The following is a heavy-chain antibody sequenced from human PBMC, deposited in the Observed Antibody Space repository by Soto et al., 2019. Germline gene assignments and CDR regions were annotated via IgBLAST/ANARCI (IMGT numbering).Heavy chain of an antibody. CDR1: GGSISNDDYY. Sequence: QVQLQESGPGLVKPSQTLSLTCSVSGGSISNDDYYWSWIRQSPGKGLEWIGHIHHSGSAHYNPSLTGRMIISLDTSKSQFSLNLTSVTAAYTAIYYCSRLGYCSGGRCHNYWGQGTLVTFSS. D-gene: IGHD2-15*01. CDR3: SRLGYCSGGRCHNY. V-gene: IGHV4-30-4*01. CDR2: IHHSGSA. J-gene: IGHJ4*02.